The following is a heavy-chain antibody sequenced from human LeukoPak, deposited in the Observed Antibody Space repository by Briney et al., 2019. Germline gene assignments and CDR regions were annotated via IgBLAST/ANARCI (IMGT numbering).Heavy chain of an antibody. Sequence: ASVKVSCKVSGYTFTGYYMHWVRQAPGQGLEWMGWINPNSGGTNYAQKFQGRVTMTRDTSISTAYMELSRLRSDDTAVYYCARDLAPELLTDFFDYWGQGTLVTVSS. D-gene: IGHD1-7*01. V-gene: IGHV1-2*02. CDR1: GYTFTGYY. J-gene: IGHJ4*02. CDR2: INPNSGGT. CDR3: ARDLAPELLTDFFDY.